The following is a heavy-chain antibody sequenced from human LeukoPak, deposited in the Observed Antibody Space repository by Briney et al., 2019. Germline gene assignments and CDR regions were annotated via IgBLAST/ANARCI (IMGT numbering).Heavy chain of an antibody. CDR1: GFIFDDYS. Sequence: GGSLRLSCAASGFIFDDYSMSWVRQAPGKGLEWVSGINWNGGSTGYADSVKGRFTISRDNAKNSLYVQMNSLRAEDTALYYCARGGYSGSYFAYWGQGTLVTVSS. CDR3: ARGGYSGSYFAY. V-gene: IGHV3-20*04. CDR2: INWNGGST. J-gene: IGHJ4*02. D-gene: IGHD1-26*01.